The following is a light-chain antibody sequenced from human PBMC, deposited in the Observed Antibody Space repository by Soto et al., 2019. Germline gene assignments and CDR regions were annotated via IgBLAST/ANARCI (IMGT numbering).Light chain of an antibody. CDR3: QQYNSYPWT. CDR2: DAS. J-gene: IGKJ1*01. V-gene: IGKV1-5*01. Sequence: DIQMTQSPSTLSASVGDRVTITCRASQSISSWLAWYQQKPGKAPRLLMYDASTLESGVPSRFSGRGSGTEFSLTICSLQPYDFATYYCQQYNSYPWTCGQGTKVEI. CDR1: QSISSW.